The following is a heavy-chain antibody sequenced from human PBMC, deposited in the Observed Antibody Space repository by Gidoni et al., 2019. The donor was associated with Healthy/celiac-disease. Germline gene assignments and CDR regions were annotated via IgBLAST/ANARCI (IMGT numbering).Heavy chain of an antibody. CDR1: GCSFSSYS. V-gene: IGHV3-21*01. D-gene: IGHD5-18*01. CDR3: AREGVQLWSDFDY. CDR2: ISSSSSYI. J-gene: IGHJ4*02. Sequence: EVQLVESGGGLVKHGGSRRLSGAASGCSFSSYSMNWVRQAPGKGLEWVSSISSSSSYIYYADSVKGRFTISRDNAKNSLYLQMNSLRAEDTAVYYCAREGVQLWSDFDYWGQGTLVTVSS.